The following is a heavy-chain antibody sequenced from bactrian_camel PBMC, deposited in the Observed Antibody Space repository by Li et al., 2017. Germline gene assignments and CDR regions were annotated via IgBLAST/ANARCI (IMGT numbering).Heavy chain of an antibody. Sequence: VQLVESGGGLVQPGGSLRLSCATSGFTFSKNVMIWVRQAPGKGLEWVSRINDGGGNTYYSDSVKGRFTTGRDNAKTTLYLQMDNLKPEDTAMYYCAADFDLMHVVKEPILQHDFGYWGQGTQVTVS. CDR1: GFTFSKNV. V-gene: IGHV3S40*01. D-gene: IGHD1*01. CDR2: INDGGGNT. CDR3: AADFDLMHVVKEPILQHDFGY. J-gene: IGHJ6*01.